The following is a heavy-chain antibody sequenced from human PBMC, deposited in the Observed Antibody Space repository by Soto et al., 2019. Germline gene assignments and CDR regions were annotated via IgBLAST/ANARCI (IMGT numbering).Heavy chain of an antibody. Sequence: QVQLVESGGGVVQPGRSLRLSCAASGFTFSSYGMHWVRQAPGKGLEWVAVIWYDGSNKYYADSVKGRFTISRDNSKNTLYLQMNSLRAEDTAVYYCARYPNSGSGRGYYYYYGMDVWGQGTTVTVSS. CDR2: IWYDGSNK. J-gene: IGHJ6*02. CDR3: ARYPNSGSGRGYYYYYGMDV. CDR1: GFTFSSYG. V-gene: IGHV3-33*01. D-gene: IGHD6-25*01.